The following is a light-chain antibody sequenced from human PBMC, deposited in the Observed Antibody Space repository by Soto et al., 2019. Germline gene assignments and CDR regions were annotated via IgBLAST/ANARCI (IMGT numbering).Light chain of an antibody. Sequence: EIVLTQSPGTLSLSPGEGATLSCRASQSVSSSYFAWYQQTPGQAPRLLIYGASSRATGIPDRFSGSGSGIDFTLTISRLEPEDFAVYYCQQYANSPLTFGPGTKVDIK. V-gene: IGKV3-20*01. J-gene: IGKJ3*01. CDR1: QSVSSSY. CDR3: QQYANSPLT. CDR2: GAS.